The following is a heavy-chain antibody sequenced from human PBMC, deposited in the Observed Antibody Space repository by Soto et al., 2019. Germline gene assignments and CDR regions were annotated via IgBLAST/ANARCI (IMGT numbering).Heavy chain of an antibody. CDR3: TTDLPSLYCSSTSCYKA. CDR1: GFTFSNAW. CDR2: IKSKTDGRTT. D-gene: IGHD2-2*02. J-gene: IGHJ5*02. Sequence: PGGSLRLSCAASGFTFSNAWMNWVRQAPGKGLEWVGRIKSKTDGRTTDYAAPVKGRFTISRDDSKNTLYLQMNSLKTEDTAVYYCTTDLPSLYCSSTSCYKAWGQGTLVTVSS. V-gene: IGHV3-15*07.